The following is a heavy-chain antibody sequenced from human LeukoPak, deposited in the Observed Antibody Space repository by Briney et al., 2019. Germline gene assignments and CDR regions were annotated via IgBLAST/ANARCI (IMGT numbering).Heavy chain of an antibody. J-gene: IGHJ4*02. D-gene: IGHD6-13*01. CDR3: AKRGHYSINWYHYFDY. CDR2: ISGSGGST. Sequence: GGSLRLSCAASGFTLTSYAMSWVRQAPGKGLEWVSAISGSGGSTYYADSVKGRFTISRDNSKNTLFLQMNSLRPDDTAVYYCAKRGHYSINWYHYFDYWGQGTLVTVSS. V-gene: IGHV3-23*01. CDR1: GFTLTSYA.